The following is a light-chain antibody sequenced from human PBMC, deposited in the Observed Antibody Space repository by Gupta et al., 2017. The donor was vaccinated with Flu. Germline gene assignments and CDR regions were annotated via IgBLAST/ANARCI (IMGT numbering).Light chain of an antibody. V-gene: IGKV1D-16*01. CDR2: AAS. CDR1: QGVSKW. CDR3: QQYDSYPVT. J-gene: IGKJ5*01. Sequence: DIQMTQSPSSLSASVGDRVTITCRASQGVSKWVAWYQQKAEKAPKSLIYAASNLESGVPSRFSGSAYGTDFTLTISGLQPEDFATYYCQQYDSYPVTFGQGTRLEIK.